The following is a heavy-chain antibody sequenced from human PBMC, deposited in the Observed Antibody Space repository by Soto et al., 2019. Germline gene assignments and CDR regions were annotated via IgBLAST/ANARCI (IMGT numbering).Heavy chain of an antibody. CDR1: GGTFGNSA. Sequence: QVQLVQSGAEVKKPGSSVTVSCKASGGTFGNSAISWVRQAPGQGLEWMGGLIPIFPTPDYAQNFQGRVTIPADESTSTAYMELTSLRSEDTAVYYCARDKDRQQLGGNYYYGIDVWGQGTTVTVSS. CDR3: ARDKDRQQLGGNYYYGIDV. J-gene: IGHJ6*02. CDR2: LIPIFPTP. V-gene: IGHV1-69*12. D-gene: IGHD3-3*02.